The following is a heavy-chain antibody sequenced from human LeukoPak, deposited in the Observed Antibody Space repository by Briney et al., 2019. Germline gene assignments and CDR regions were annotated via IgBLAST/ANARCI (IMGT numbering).Heavy chain of an antibody. V-gene: IGHV3-30*04. D-gene: IGHD5-12*01. Sequence: GRSLRLSCAASQFTLSYYAMHWVRQAPGKRLDWVALISSDGTNQYYAHSVKGRFTISRDSRKNTLYLQMDSLKPEDTAVYYCATPTRGYTYTLDYWGQGTLVTVSS. CDR2: ISSDGTNQ. CDR3: ATPTRGYTYTLDY. CDR1: QFTLSYYA. J-gene: IGHJ4*02.